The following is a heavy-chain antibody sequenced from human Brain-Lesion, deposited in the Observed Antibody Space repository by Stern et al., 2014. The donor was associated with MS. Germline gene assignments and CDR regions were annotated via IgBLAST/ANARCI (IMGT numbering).Heavy chain of an antibody. CDR1: GYIFTGYY. V-gene: IGHV1-2*02. J-gene: IGHJ6*02. Sequence: VQLVESGAEVKKPGASVKVSCKTSGYIFTGYYIHWVRQAPGQGLEWMARINPNTGGTKYAQKFQGRVTMSRDTSSSTAYVELSSLTSDDTAVYYCARDQRGITIFGVVTDYYYLGMDVWGQGTTVTVSS. CDR3: ARDQRGITIFGVVTDYYYLGMDV. CDR2: INPNTGGT. D-gene: IGHD3-3*01.